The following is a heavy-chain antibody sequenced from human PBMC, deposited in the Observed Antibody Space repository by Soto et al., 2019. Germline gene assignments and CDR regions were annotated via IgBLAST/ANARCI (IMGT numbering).Heavy chain of an antibody. D-gene: IGHD6-13*01. Sequence: EVQLLESGGGLVQPGGSLRLSCAASGFTFSSYAMSWVRQAPGKGLEWVSAISGSGGSTYYADSVKGRFTISRDNSNNTQYLQMTSLRAEDTEVYYCAKGSSSWYLAFDIWGQGTMLTVSS. J-gene: IGHJ3*02. CDR2: ISGSGGST. CDR1: GFTFSSYA. CDR3: AKGSSSWYLAFDI. V-gene: IGHV3-23*01.